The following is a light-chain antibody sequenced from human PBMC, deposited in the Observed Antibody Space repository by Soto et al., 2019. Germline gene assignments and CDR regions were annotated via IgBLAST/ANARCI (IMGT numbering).Light chain of an antibody. J-gene: IGKJ1*01. CDR1: QSVSSSY. CDR2: GAS. CDR3: HQRQSWPRT. V-gene: IGKV3-20*01. Sequence: EIVLTQSPGTLSLSQGERATLSCRASQSVSSSYLAWYQQKPGQAPRLLIYGASSRATGIPDRFSGSGSGTDFTLTISDVQPEDFALYYCHQRQSWPRTFGQGTKADIK.